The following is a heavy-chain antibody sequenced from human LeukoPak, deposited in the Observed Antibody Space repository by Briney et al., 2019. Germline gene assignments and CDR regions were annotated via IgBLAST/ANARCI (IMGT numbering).Heavy chain of an antibody. CDR1: GFTFSNYW. CDR2: INQDGSEK. Sequence: GGSLRLSCAASGFTFSNYWMSWVRQAPGKGLEWVAHINQDGSEKYYVDSVKGRFTISRDNAKNSLYLQMNSLRAADPAVYYCARDGGGDIVVAFAFDIWGQGTMVTVSS. CDR3: ARDGGGDIVVAFAFDI. V-gene: IGHV3-7*05. D-gene: IGHD2-15*01. J-gene: IGHJ3*02.